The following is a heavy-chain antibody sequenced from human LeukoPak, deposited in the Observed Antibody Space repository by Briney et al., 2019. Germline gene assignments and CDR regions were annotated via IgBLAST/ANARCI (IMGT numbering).Heavy chain of an antibody. CDR3: GKEEQRVITPGLDY. J-gene: IGHJ4*02. D-gene: IGHD4-23*01. V-gene: IGHV4-4*02. CDR2: IYHSGST. CDR1: GFTFSTYSM. Sequence: GSLRLSCAASGFTFSTYSMNWVRQPPGKGLEWIGEIYHSGSTNYNPSLKSRVTISVDKSKNQFSLKLSSVTAADTAVYYYGKEEQRVITPGLDYWGQGTLVTVSS.